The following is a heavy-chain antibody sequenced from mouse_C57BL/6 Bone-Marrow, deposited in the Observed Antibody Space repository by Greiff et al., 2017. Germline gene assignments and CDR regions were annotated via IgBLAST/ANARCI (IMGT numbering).Heavy chain of an antibody. CDR3: AREITPYWYFDV. V-gene: IGHV1-69*01. CDR2: IDPSDSYT. D-gene: IGHD1-1*01. Sequence: VQLQQPGAELVMPGASVKLSCKASGYTFTSYWMHWVKQRPGQGLEWIGEIDPSDSYTNYNQKFKGKSPLTVDKSSSTAYMQLSSLTSEDSAVYYCAREITPYWYFDVWGTGTTVTVSS. J-gene: IGHJ1*03. CDR1: GYTFTSYW.